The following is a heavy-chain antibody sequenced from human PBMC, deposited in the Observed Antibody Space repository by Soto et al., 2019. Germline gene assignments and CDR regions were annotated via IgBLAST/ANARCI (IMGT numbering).Heavy chain of an antibody. J-gene: IGHJ5*02. V-gene: IGHV4-34*01. CDR3: ARKLLWFGELFANNWFDP. CDR1: GGSFSGYY. D-gene: IGHD3-10*01. Sequence: SETLSLTCAVYGGSFSGYYWSWIRQPPGKGLEWIGEINHSGSTNYNPSLKSRVTISVDTSKNQISLKMSSMTAADTALYYCARKLLWFGELFANNWFDPWGQGTLVTVS. CDR2: INHSGST.